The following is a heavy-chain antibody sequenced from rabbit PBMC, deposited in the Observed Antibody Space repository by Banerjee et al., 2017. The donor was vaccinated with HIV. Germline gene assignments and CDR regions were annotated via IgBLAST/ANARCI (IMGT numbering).Heavy chain of an antibody. D-gene: IGHD1-1*01. CDR2: IELGSSGFT. CDR1: GFSFSSSDY. Sequence: QSLEESGGDLVKPGASLTLTCTASGFSFSSSDYMCWVRQAPGKGLEWIACIELGSSGFTYFASWARGRFTISKTSSTTVTLQMTSLTAADTATYFCARDTSSSFSSYGMDLWGQGTLVTVS. CDR3: ARDTSSSFSSYGMDL. J-gene: IGHJ6*01. V-gene: IGHV1S40*01.